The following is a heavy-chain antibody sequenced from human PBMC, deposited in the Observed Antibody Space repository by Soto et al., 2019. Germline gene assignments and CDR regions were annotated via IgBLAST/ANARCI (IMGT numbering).Heavy chain of an antibody. J-gene: IGHJ4*02. CDR1: GFTFSSYA. Sequence: EVQLLESGGGLVQPGGSLRLSCAASGFTFSSYAMNWVRQAPGKGLGWVSVISGSGGSTYYADSVKGRFTISRDNSKNTLDRLMNSLRAEDTAVYYCARRSSSWYFDYWGQGTLVTVSS. V-gene: IGHV3-23*01. CDR2: ISGSGGST. D-gene: IGHD6-13*01. CDR3: ARRSSSWYFDY.